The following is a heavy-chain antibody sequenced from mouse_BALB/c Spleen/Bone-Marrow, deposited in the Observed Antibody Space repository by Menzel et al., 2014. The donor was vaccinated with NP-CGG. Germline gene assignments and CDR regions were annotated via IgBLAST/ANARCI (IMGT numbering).Heavy chain of an antibody. D-gene: IGHD2-4*01. CDR2: IWGDGST. Sequence: QVQLKESGPGLVAPSQSLSITRTVSGFSLTGYGVSWVRPPPGKGLEWLGMIWGDGSTDYNSALKSRLSINKDNSKSQVFLKMNSLQTDDTARYYCARDSFLITRALDYWGQGTSVTVSS. V-gene: IGHV2-6-7*01. CDR1: GFSLTGYG. J-gene: IGHJ4*01. CDR3: ARDSFLITRALDY.